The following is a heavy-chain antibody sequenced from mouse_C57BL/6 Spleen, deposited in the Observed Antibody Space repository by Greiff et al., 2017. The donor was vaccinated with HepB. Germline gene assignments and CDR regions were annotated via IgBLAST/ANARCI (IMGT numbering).Heavy chain of an antibody. CDR3: ARRYYSNYVEWAMDY. J-gene: IGHJ4*01. D-gene: IGHD2-5*01. V-gene: IGHV1-80*01. CDR2: IYPGDGDT. CDR1: GYAFSSYW. Sequence: QVQLQQSGAELVKPGASVKISCKASGYAFSSYWMNWVKQRPGKGLEWIGQIYPGDGDTNYNGKFKGKATLTADKSSSTAYMQLSSLTSEDSAVYFCARRYYSNYVEWAMDYWGQGTSVTVSS.